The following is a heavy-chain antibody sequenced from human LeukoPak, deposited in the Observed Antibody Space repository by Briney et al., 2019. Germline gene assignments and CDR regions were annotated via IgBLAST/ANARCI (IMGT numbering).Heavy chain of an antibody. CDR1: GFTFSSYG. D-gene: IGHD6-19*01. CDR2: ISGSGGST. CDR3: AKVDRIAVADGYDY. V-gene: IGHV3-23*01. J-gene: IGHJ4*02. Sequence: PGGSLRLSCAASGFTFSSYGMSWVRQAPGKGLEWVSAISGSGGSTYYADSVKGRFTISRDNSKNTLYLQMNSLRAEDTAVYYCAKVDRIAVADGYDYWGQGTLVTVSS.